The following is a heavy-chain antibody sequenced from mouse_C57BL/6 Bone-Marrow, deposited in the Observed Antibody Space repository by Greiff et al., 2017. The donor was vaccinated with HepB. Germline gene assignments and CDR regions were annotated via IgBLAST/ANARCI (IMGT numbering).Heavy chain of an antibody. CDR2: IYPRSGNT. V-gene: IGHV1-81*01. D-gene: IGHD2-2*01. CDR3: ARERGYGPFAY. Sequence: VQLQQSGAELARPGASVKLSCKASGYTLTSYGISWVKQRTGQGLEWIGEIYPRSGNTYYNEKFKGKATLTADKSSSTAYMELRSLTSEDSAVYFCARERGYGPFAYWGQGTLVTVSA. J-gene: IGHJ3*01. CDR1: GYTLTSYG.